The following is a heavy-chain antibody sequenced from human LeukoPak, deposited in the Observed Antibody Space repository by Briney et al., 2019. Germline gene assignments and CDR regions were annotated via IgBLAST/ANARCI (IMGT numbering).Heavy chain of an antibody. CDR1: GGSFSGYY. V-gene: IGHV4-34*01. D-gene: IGHD6-13*01. CDR2: IYYSGST. CDR3: ARDLYSSSWYDSGYYFDY. Sequence: PSETLSLTCAVYGGSFSGYYWSWIRQPPGKGLEWIGSIYYSGSTYYNPSLKSRVTISVDTSKNQFSLKLSSVTAADTAVYYCARDLYSSSWYDSGYYFDYWGQGTLVTVSS. J-gene: IGHJ4*02.